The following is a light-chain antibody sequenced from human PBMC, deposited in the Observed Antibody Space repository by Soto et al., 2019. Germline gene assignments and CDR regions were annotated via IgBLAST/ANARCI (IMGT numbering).Light chain of an antibody. CDR3: QQRSNWPPEVT. CDR2: DAS. CDR1: QSVSSY. Sequence: PGERATLSCRASQSVSSYLAWYQQKPGQAPRLLIYDASNRATGIPARFSGSGSGTDFTLTISSLEPEDFAVYYCQQRSNWPPEVTFGGGTKVEIK. J-gene: IGKJ4*01. V-gene: IGKV3-11*01.